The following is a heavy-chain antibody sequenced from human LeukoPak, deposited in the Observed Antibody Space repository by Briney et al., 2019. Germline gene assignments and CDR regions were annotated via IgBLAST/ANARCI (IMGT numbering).Heavy chain of an antibody. Sequence: SETLSLTCTVSGGSISSYYWSWIRQPPGKGPEWIGYIYYSGRTNYNPSLKSRVTISVDTSKNQFSLKLSSVTAADTDVYYCARGGRIAAAGFDYWGQGTLVTVSS. CDR1: GGSISSYY. CDR3: ARGGRIAAAGFDY. D-gene: IGHD6-13*01. CDR2: IYYSGRT. V-gene: IGHV4-59*01. J-gene: IGHJ4*02.